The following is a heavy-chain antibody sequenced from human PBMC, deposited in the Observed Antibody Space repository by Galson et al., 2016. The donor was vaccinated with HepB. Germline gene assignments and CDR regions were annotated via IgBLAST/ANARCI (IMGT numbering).Heavy chain of an antibody. J-gene: IGHJ4*02. Sequence: SLRLSCAASGYTFSSNAMSWVRQAPGKGLEWVANIKQDGGENYYVDSVKGRFTISRDNAKNSLYLQMSNLRAEDTAVYYCARGAGAGYWGQGTLVTVSS. CDR3: ARGAGAGY. CDR1: GYTFSSNA. CDR2: IKQDGGEN. V-gene: IGHV3-7*03. D-gene: IGHD3-10*01.